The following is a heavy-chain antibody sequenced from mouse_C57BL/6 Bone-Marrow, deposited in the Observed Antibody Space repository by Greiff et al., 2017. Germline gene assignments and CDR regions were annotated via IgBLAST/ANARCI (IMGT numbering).Heavy chain of an antibody. CDR2: INYDGSST. Sequence: EVKLMESEGGLVQPGSSMTLSCTASGFTFSDYYMAWVSQVPEKGLEWVANINYDGSSTYYLASLKSRFIITSDTAKNILYLQMSSLKSEDTATYCCARDAGPFDYWGQGTTLTVSS. V-gene: IGHV5-16*01. CDR1: GFTFSDYY. J-gene: IGHJ2*01. CDR3: ARDAGPFDY.